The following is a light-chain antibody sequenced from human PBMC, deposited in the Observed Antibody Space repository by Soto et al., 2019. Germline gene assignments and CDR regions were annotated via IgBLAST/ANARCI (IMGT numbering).Light chain of an antibody. CDR3: HHFGSLPET. J-gene: IGKJ1*01. CDR2: SAS. CDR1: QSVASSY. V-gene: IGKV3-20*01. Sequence: EIVMTQSPGTLSVSPGERATLSCRASQSVASSYLAWYQQKPGRAPRLLFYSASSRATGIPDRFSGSGSGTDFTLTISRLEPEDFAVYYCHHFGSLPETFGQGTNVE.